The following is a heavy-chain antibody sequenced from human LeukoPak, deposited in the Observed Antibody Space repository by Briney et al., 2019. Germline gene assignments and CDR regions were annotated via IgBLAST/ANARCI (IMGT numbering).Heavy chain of an antibody. CDR2: ISSSSSSI. CDR1: GFTFSTYS. D-gene: IGHD6-19*01. CDR3: ARGLDSSGWYVGY. Sequence: GGSLRLSCAASGFTFSTYSMNWVRQAPGKGLEWVSNISSSSSSIYYADSVKGRFTISRDNAKNSLYLQMNSLRAEDTAVYYCARGLDSSGWYVGYWGQGTLVTVSS. J-gene: IGHJ4*02. V-gene: IGHV3-48*01.